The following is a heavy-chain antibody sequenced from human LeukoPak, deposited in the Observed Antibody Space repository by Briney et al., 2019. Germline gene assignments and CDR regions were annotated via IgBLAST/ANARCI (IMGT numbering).Heavy chain of an antibody. CDR3: ARGGQYYDILTGYYTGRVPFDY. V-gene: IGHV4-34*01. J-gene: IGHJ4*02. CDR1: GESFSGYY. CDR2: INHSGRT. Sequence: SETLSLTCAVYGESFSGYYWSWIRHPPGKGLEWIGEINHSGRTNYNPSLKSRVTISVDTSKNQFSLKLSSVSAADTAVYYCARGGQYYDILTGYYTGRVPFDYWGQGTLVTVSS. D-gene: IGHD3-9*01.